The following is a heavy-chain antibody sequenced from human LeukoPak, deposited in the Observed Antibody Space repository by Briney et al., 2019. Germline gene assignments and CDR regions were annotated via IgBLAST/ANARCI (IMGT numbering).Heavy chain of an antibody. CDR3: ARENSDCGGDCRHFDH. Sequence: GASVKVSCKASGGTFSSYAISWVRQAPGQGLEWMGRIIPIFGIANYAQKFQGRVTITADKSTSTAYMELSSLRSEDTAVYYCARENSDCGGDCRHFDHWGQGTLVTVSS. V-gene: IGHV1-69*04. J-gene: IGHJ4*02. CDR2: IIPIFGIA. CDR1: GGTFSSYA. D-gene: IGHD2-21*02.